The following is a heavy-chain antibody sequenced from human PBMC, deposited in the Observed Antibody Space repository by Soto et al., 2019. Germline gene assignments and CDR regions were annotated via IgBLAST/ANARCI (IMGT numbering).Heavy chain of an antibody. CDR2: ISYDGSNK. V-gene: IGHV3-30*18. J-gene: IGHJ6*02. D-gene: IGHD3-3*01. CDR1: GFTFSSYG. CDR3: AKGGVRLFPYYYYGMDV. Sequence: QVQLVESGGGVVQPGRSLRLSCAASGFTFSSYGMHWVRQAPGKGLEWVAVISYDGSNKYYADSVKGRFTISRDNSKNTLYLQMNSRRAEDTAVYYCAKGGVRLFPYYYYGMDVWGQGTTVTVSS.